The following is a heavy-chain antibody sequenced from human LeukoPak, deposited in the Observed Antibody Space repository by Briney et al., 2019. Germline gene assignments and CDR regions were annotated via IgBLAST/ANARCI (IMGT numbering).Heavy chain of an antibody. V-gene: IGHV3-7*03. CDR1: GFTFSSYW. CDR2: IKQDESEK. CDR3: ARDQGSGYDRDYYYYGMDV. Sequence: GGSLRLSCAASGFTFSSYWMSWVRQAPGKGLEWVANIKQDESEKYYVDSVKGRFTISRDNAKNSLYLQMNSLRAEDTAVYYCARDQGSGYDRDYYYYGMDVWGKGTTVTVSS. D-gene: IGHD5-12*01. J-gene: IGHJ6*04.